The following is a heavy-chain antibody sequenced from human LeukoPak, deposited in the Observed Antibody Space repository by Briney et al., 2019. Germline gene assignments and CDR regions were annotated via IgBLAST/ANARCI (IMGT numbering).Heavy chain of an antibody. D-gene: IGHD3-3*01. J-gene: IGHJ3*02. CDR1: GFTFSSYA. CDR2: ISGSGGST. Sequence: GSLRLSCAASGFTFSSYAMSWVRQAPGKGLEWVSAISGSGGSTYYADSVKGRFTISRDNSKNTLYLQMNSLRAEDTAVYYCAKDGSSGYYTAPAFDIWGQGTMVTVSS. V-gene: IGHV3-23*01. CDR3: AKDGSSGYYTAPAFDI.